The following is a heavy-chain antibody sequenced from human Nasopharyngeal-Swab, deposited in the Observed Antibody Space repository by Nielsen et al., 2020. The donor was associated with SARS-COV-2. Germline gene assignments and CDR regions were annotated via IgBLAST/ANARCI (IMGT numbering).Heavy chain of an antibody. J-gene: IGHJ4*02. CDR1: GGSISSGSYY. CDR2: IYSSGST. V-gene: IGHV4-61*02. CDR3: ARYDSVGYSPNFDN. D-gene: IGHD3-22*01. Sequence: SETLSLTCTVSGGSISSGSYYWSWIRQPAGKGLEWIGRIYSSGSTSYNPSLKSRVTISLDTSKNQFSLKLSSVTAADTAVYYCARYDSVGYSPNFDNWGQGTLVTVSS.